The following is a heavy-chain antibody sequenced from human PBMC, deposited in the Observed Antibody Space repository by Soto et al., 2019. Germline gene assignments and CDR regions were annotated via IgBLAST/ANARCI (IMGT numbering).Heavy chain of an antibody. J-gene: IGHJ4*02. V-gene: IGHV1-18*01. D-gene: IGHD2-15*01. CDR1: GYTFTSYG. Sequence: QVQLVQSGAEVKKPGASVKVSCKASGYTFTSYGISWVRQAPGQGLEWMGWISAYNGNTNYAQKLQGRVTMTTDTSTSTAYMELRSLRSDDTAVYYCPRSDCSGGSCYSYYFDYWGQGTLVTVSS. CDR3: PRSDCSGGSCYSYYFDY. CDR2: ISAYNGNT.